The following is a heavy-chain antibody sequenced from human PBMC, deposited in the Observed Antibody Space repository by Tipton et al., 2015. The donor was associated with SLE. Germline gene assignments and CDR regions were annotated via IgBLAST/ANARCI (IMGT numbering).Heavy chain of an antibody. Sequence: TLSLTCTVSGGSINNYYWTWIRQSDGRGLEWIGRIYTSGIANYNPSLNSRFTISVDTSKNQFSLDLSSVTAADTAVYYCARDDSRGYFDLWGRGTLVTVSS. J-gene: IGHJ2*01. D-gene: IGHD6-25*01. CDR1: GGSINNYY. CDR2: IYTSGIA. CDR3: ARDDSRGYFDL. V-gene: IGHV4-4*07.